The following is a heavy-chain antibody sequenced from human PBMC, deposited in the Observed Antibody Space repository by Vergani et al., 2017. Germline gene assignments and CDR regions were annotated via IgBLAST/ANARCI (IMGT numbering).Heavy chain of an antibody. J-gene: IGHJ4*02. D-gene: IGHD3-10*01. CDR2: ISAYNGNT. CDR1: GYTFTSYG. Sequence: QVQLVQSGAEVKKPGASVKVSCKASGYTFTSYGISWVRQAPGQGVEWMGWISAYNGNTKYAQKLQGRVTMTTETSTSTAYMELRRLSSDDTAVYYCARERGEDDGPGSPRGTHWGQGTLVTVSS. CDR3: ARERGEDDGPGSPRGTH. V-gene: IGHV1-18*01.